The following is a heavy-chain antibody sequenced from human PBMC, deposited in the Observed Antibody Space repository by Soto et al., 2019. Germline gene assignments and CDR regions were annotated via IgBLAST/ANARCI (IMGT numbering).Heavy chain of an antibody. CDR3: ARSSVSSWFDP. CDR2: ISSSSSYI. CDR1: GFTFSSYS. J-gene: IGHJ5*02. D-gene: IGHD6-6*01. Sequence: EVQLVESGGGLVKPGGSLRLSCAASGFTFSSYSMNWVRQAPGKGLEWVSSISSSSSYIYYADSVKGRFTISRDNAKNSLYLQMNSLKAEDPAVYYCARSSVSSWFDPWGQGTLVTVSS. V-gene: IGHV3-21*01.